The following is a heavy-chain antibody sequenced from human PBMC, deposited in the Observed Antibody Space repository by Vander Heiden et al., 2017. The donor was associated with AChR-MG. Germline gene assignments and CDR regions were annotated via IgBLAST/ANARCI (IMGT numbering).Heavy chain of an antibody. Sequence: WGRLGPGKGLEWVSAITGSGSSTNYADSVKGRFTISRDNSKNTLYLQMNSLRVEDTAVYYCARVGWADFWGQGTLVTVSS. J-gene: IGHJ4*02. CDR3: ARVGWADF. V-gene: IGHV3-23*01. CDR2: ITGSGSST. D-gene: IGHD3-16*01.